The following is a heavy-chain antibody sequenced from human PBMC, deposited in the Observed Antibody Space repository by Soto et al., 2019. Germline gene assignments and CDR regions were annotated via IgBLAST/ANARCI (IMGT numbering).Heavy chain of an antibody. Sequence: SVKVSCKASGGTFSSYAISWVRQAPGQGLEWMGGIIPIFGTANYAQKFQGRVTITADESTSTAYMELSSLRSEDTAVYYCAKDLAYCSGGSCYPNWFDPWGQGTLVTVSS. CDR3: AKDLAYCSGGSCYPNWFDP. CDR2: IIPIFGTA. J-gene: IGHJ5*02. V-gene: IGHV1-69*13. D-gene: IGHD2-15*01. CDR1: GGTFSSYA.